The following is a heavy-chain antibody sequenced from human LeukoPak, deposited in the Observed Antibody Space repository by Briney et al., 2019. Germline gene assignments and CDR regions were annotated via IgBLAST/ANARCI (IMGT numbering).Heavy chain of an antibody. CDR1: GFNVSSNY. Sequence: GGSLRLSSAASGFNVSSNYMSWVRQAPGEGLEWVSVIYSGGSTYYADSVKGRFTISRDNSKNTLYLQMNSLRAEDTAVYYCARHGAAVYLFDYWGQGTLVTVSS. CDR3: ARHGAAVYLFDY. V-gene: IGHV3-53*01. CDR2: IYSGGST. D-gene: IGHD6-13*01. J-gene: IGHJ4*02.